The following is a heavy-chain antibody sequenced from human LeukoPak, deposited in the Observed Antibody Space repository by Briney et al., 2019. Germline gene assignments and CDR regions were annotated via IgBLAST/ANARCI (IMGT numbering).Heavy chain of an antibody. V-gene: IGHV4-34*01. J-gene: IGHJ6*03. CDR3: ARGFRKTVATKYYYYYYMDV. Sequence: PSETLSLTCAVYGGSFSGYYWSWIRQPPGKGLEWIGEINHSGSTNYNPSLKSRVTISVDTSKNQFSLKLSSVTAADTAVYYCARGFRKTVATKYYYYYYMDVWGKGTTVTVSS. CDR1: GGSFSGYY. D-gene: IGHD5-12*01. CDR2: INHSGST.